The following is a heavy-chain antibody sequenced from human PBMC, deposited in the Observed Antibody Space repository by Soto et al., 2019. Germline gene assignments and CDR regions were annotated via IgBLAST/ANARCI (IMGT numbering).Heavy chain of an antibody. Sequence: QVQLVESGGGVVQPGRSLRLSCAASGFTFSSYAMHWVRQAPGKGLEWVAVISYDGSNKYYADSVKGRFTISRDNSKNTLYLQMNSLRAEDTAVYYCARGHSELGYWGQGTLVTVSS. CDR3: ARGHSELGY. CDR1: GFTFSSYA. V-gene: IGHV3-30-3*01. J-gene: IGHJ4*02. D-gene: IGHD6-13*01. CDR2: ISYDGSNK.